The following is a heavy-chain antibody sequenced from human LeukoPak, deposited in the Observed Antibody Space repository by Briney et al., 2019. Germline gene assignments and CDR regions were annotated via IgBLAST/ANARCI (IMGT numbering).Heavy chain of an antibody. V-gene: IGHV1-69*05. Sequence: GASVKVSCKASGGTFSSYAISWVRQAPGPGLEWMGRIIPIFGTANYAQKFQGRVTITTGESTSTAYMELSSLRSEDTAVYYCARAYQLPPDAFDIWGQGTMVTVSS. CDR3: ARAYQLPPDAFDI. CDR2: IIPIFGTA. CDR1: GGTFSSYA. D-gene: IGHD2-2*01. J-gene: IGHJ3*02.